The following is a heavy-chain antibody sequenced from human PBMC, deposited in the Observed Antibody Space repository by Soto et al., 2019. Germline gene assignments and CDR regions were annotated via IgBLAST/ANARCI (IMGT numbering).Heavy chain of an antibody. D-gene: IGHD4-4*01. J-gene: IGHJ4*02. V-gene: IGHV1-69*13. CDR2: IIPIFGTA. Sequence: SVRVSCKASGGTFSSYAISWVRQAPGQGLEWMGGIIPIFGTANYAQKFQGRVTITADESTSTAYMELSSLRSEDTAVYYCARAPILLYSNYDVFDYWGQGTLVTVSS. CDR1: GGTFSSYA. CDR3: ARAPILLYSNYDVFDY.